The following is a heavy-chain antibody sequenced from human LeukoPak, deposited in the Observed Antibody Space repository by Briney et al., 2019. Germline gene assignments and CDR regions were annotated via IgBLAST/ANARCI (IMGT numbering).Heavy chain of an antibody. CDR1: GFTFSNYA. J-gene: IGHJ4*02. V-gene: IGHV3-23*01. CDR2: ISGNGGRT. D-gene: IGHD6-13*01. Sequence: GGSLRLSCAASGFTFSNYAMAWVRQAPGKGLEWVSTISGNGGRTYSADSVQGRFTISRDNSKNTVYLQMDNLRAEDSAMYYCAKAHSISWPYAFDSWGQGTLVTVSS. CDR3: AKAHSISWPYAFDS.